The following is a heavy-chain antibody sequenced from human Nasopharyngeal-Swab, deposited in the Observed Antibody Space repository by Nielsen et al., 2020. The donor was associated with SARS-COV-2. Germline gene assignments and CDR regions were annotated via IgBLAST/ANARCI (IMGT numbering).Heavy chain of an antibody. Sequence: GESLKIFCAASGFTFSSYAMSWVRQAPGKGLEWVSAISGSGGSTYYADSVKGRFTISRDNSKNTLYLQMNSLRAEDTAVYYCAKLAEVGTFFDYWGQGTLVTVSS. CDR1: GFTFSSYA. J-gene: IGHJ4*02. D-gene: IGHD1-26*01. CDR3: AKLAEVGTFFDY. CDR2: ISGSGGST. V-gene: IGHV3-23*01.